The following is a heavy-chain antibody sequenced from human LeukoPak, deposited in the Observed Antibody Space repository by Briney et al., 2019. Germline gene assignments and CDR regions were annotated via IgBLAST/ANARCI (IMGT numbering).Heavy chain of an antibody. CDR3: ARDVSGSSSWSDFDY. CDR1: GFTFSSYA. J-gene: IGHJ4*02. CDR2: ISYDGSLK. D-gene: IGHD6-13*01. V-gene: IGHV3-30*03. Sequence: GGSLRLSCAASGFTFSSYAMSWVRQAPGKGLEGVAVISYDGSLKYYADSVKGRFTISRDNSKNTLYLQMNSLRAEDTAVYYCARDVSGSSSWSDFDYWGQGTLVTVSS.